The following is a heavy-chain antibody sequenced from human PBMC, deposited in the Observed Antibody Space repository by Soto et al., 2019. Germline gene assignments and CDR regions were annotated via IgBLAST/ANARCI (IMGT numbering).Heavy chain of an antibody. V-gene: IGHV4-30-4*01. CDR1: GGSIDSDDYY. CDR3: ARDRGNSPEFFDY. Sequence: PSETLSLTCTVSGGSIDSDDYYWTWIRQPPGKGLEWIGYIYSSGRTSYNPSLESRLTISIDTSKNQFSLHLNSVSAADTAVYFCARDRGNSPEFFDYWGQGTLVTVS. J-gene: IGHJ4*02. D-gene: IGHD1-1*01. CDR2: IYSSGRT.